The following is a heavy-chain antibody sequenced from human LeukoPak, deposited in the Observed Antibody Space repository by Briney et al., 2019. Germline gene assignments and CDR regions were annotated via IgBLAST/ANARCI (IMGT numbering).Heavy chain of an antibody. V-gene: IGHV3-7*01. Sequence: GGSLRLSCAASGFAFSNYWMNWVRQVPGKGLEWVANIKQDGSETYYVDSVKGRFTISRDNAKNSLYLQMNSLRAEDTALYYCGSTNSFSYWGQGTLVTVSS. CDR3: GSTNSFSY. CDR1: GFAFSNYW. CDR2: IKQDGSET. D-gene: IGHD2-2*01. J-gene: IGHJ4*02.